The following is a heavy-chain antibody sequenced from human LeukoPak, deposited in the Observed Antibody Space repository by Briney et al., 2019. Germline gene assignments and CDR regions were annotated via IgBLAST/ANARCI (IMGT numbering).Heavy chain of an antibody. Sequence: PGGSLRLSCAASGFTFSTYSINWVRQAPGKGLEWVSSISSSGSTIYYADSVKGRFTISRDNAKNSLYLQMNSLRAEDTAVYYCARVQKDYYDSSGYLSYWGQGTLVTVSS. V-gene: IGHV3-48*04. J-gene: IGHJ4*02. D-gene: IGHD3-22*01. CDR1: GFTFSTYS. CDR3: ARVQKDYYDSSGYLSY. CDR2: ISSSGSTI.